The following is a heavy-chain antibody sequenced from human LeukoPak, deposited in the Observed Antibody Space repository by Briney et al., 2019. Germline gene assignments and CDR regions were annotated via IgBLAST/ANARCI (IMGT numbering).Heavy chain of an antibody. CDR1: GFTFSSYG. CDR3: ANALPYYYGSGSYQFDY. D-gene: IGHD3-10*01. Sequence: GRSLRLSCAASGFTFSSYGMHWVRQAPGKGLEWVAVISYDGSNKYYADSVKGRFTISRDNSKNTLYLQMNSLRAEDTAVYYCANALPYYYGSGSYQFDYWGQGTLVTVSS. J-gene: IGHJ4*02. CDR2: ISYDGSNK. V-gene: IGHV3-30*18.